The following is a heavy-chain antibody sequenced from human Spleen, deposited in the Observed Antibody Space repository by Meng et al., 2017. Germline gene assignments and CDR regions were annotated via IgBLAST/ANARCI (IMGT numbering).Heavy chain of an antibody. CDR3: AGGAVVTLSFYHAMDV. CDR2: SSRGGTT. CDR1: GGSTSSSSHY. V-gene: IGHV4-39*07. J-gene: IGHJ6*02. D-gene: IGHD2-21*02. Sequence: SETLSFTCTVPGGSTSSSSHYWGWIRQPPGKGLEWMGESSRGGTTNYNPSLKNRVTISVDTSKNLFSLKLSSLTAADTAVYYCAGGAVVTLSFYHAMDVWGQGTTVTVSS.